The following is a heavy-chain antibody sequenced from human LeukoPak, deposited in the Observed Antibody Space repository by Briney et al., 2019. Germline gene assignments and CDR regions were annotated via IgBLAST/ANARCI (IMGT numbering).Heavy chain of an antibody. J-gene: IGHJ4*02. V-gene: IGHV4-59*01. D-gene: IGHD3-16*01. CDR1: GGSISNDY. CDR2: IYYSGST. Sequence: PSETLSLTCTVSGGSISNDYWSWIRQPPGKGLEWIGYIYYSGSTNYNPSLKSRVTISVDTSKNQFSLKLSSVTAADTAVYYCARGGGNYDYVWGTYPPLDYWGQGTLVTVSS. CDR3: ARGGGNYDYVWGTYPPLDY.